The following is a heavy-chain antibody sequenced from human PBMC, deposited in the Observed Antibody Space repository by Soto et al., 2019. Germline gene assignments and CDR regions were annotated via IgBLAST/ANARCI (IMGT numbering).Heavy chain of an antibody. D-gene: IGHD3-16*01. Sequence: GGSLRLSCAASGFTFDDYAMHWVRQAPGKGLEWVSGISWNSGSIGYADSVKGRFTISRDNAKNSLYLQMNSLRAEDTALYYCAKDAIMITFGGVCFDYWGQGTLVTVSS. J-gene: IGHJ4*02. CDR3: AKDAIMITFGGVCFDY. V-gene: IGHV3-9*01. CDR2: ISWNSGSI. CDR1: GFTFDDYA.